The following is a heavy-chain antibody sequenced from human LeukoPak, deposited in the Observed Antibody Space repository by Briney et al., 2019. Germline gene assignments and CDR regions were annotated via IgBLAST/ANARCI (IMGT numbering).Heavy chain of an antibody. CDR2: INPSGGST. CDR1: GYTFTSYY. V-gene: IGHV1-46*01. D-gene: IGHD6-13*01. CDR3: ARDSYLIAAAGGGDY. J-gene: IGHJ4*02. Sequence: ASVKVSCKASGYTFTSYYMHWVRQAPGQGLEWMGIINPSGGSTSYAQKFQGRVTMTRDTSTSTVYMELSSLRSEDTAVYYCARDSYLIAAAGGGDYWGQGTLVTVSS.